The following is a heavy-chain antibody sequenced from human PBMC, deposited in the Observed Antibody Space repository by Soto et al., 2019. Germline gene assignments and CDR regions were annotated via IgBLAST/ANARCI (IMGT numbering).Heavy chain of an antibody. CDR1: GGPISSYY. J-gene: IGHJ6*02. CDR3: VRDGSSGWYYYGMDV. D-gene: IGHD6-19*01. V-gene: IGHV4-4*07. Sequence: PSETLSLTCTVSGGPISSYYLSWIRQPAGKGLEWIGRIYMNGSTNYNPSLKSRVTVSVDTSKSQFSLMLNSVTAADTAVYYCVRDGSSGWYYYGMDVWGQGTPVTVSS. CDR2: IYMNGST.